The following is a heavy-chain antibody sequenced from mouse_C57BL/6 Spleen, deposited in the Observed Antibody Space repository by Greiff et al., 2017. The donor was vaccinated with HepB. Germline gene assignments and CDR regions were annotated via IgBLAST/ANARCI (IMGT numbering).Heavy chain of an antibody. J-gene: IGHJ2*01. Sequence: QVQLQQSGAELARPGASVKLSCKASGYTFTSYGISWVKQRTGQGLEWIGEIYPRSGNTYYNEKFKGKATLTADKSSSTAYMELRSLTSEDSAVYFCARYYGSSYQYFDYWGQGTTLTVSS. CDR1: GYTFTSYG. D-gene: IGHD1-1*01. V-gene: IGHV1-81*01. CDR2: IYPRSGNT. CDR3: ARYYGSSYQYFDY.